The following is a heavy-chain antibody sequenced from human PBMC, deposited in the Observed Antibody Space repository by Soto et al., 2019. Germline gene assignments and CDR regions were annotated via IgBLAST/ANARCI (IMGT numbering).Heavy chain of an antibody. CDR2: LYSGGDT. V-gene: IGHV3-53*04. CDR3: ARGPYGTGGDYYYGRDV. D-gene: IGHD3-10*01. J-gene: IGHJ6*02. Sequence: EVQLEESGGGLVQPGGSLRLSCAVSGLTVSSNYMSWVRQAPGKGLEWVSVLYSGGDTYYADSVRGRFTISRHNSKKTLFLQMNGLRAEDTAVYYGARGPYGTGGDYYYGRDVWGQGTTVTVSS. CDR1: GLTVSSNY.